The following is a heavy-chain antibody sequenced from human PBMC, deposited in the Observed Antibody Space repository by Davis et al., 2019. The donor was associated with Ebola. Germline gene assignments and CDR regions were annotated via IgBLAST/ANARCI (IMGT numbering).Heavy chain of an antibody. CDR3: AREMATTNDAFDI. V-gene: IGHV3-30*03. D-gene: IGHD5-24*01. CDR1: GFTFSTYG. CDR2: ISYDGSNK. J-gene: IGHJ3*02. Sequence: GGSLRLSCAASGFTFSTYGMHWVRQAPGKGLEWVAVISYDGSNKYYADSVKGRFTISRDNTKNSLSLQMSGLRPEDTAVYYCAREMATTNDAFDIWGQGTMVSVSS.